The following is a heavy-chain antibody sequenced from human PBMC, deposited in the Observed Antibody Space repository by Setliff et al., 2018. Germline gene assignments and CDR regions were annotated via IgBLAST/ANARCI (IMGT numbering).Heavy chain of an antibody. CDR1: GGSLSSGPYY. Sequence: KPSETLSLTCTVSGGSLSSGPYYWTWVRQPAGKGLEWIGQIYTSWSTNYNPSLKSRVTISLDTSNNQFSLKLTSMTAADTAVYYCAKGGGRYHSDSWGQGILVTVSS. D-gene: IGHD1-1*01. CDR3: AKGGGRYHSDS. CDR2: IYTSWST. V-gene: IGHV4-61*09. J-gene: IGHJ4*02.